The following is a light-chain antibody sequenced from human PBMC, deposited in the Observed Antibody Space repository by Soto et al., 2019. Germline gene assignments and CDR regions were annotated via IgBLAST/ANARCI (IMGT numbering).Light chain of an antibody. CDR3: QQYTT. Sequence: IVLTQSPGTPSLSPGDSATLSCRASQSVSSSYLAWYQQKPGQAPRLLIYGASSRATGIPDRFSGSGSGTDFTLTISRLEPEDFAVYYCQQYTTFGQGTKV. V-gene: IGKV3-20*01. CDR2: GAS. CDR1: QSVSSSY. J-gene: IGKJ1*01.